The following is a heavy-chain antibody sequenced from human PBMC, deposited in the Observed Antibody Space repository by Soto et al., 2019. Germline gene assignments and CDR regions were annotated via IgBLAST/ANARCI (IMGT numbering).Heavy chain of an antibody. Sequence: ASVKVSCKASGYTFTSYGISWVRQAPGQGLEWMGWISAYNGNTNYAQKLQGRVTMTTDTSTSTAYMELRSLRSDDTAVYYCARAPRGLAALGWFDPWGQGTLVTVSS. D-gene: IGHD2-15*01. V-gene: IGHV1-18*04. CDR1: GYTFTSYG. CDR3: ARAPRGLAALGWFDP. CDR2: ISAYNGNT. J-gene: IGHJ5*02.